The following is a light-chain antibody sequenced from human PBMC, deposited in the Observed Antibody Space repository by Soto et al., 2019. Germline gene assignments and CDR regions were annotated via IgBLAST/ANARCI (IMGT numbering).Light chain of an antibody. CDR2: EVS. Sequence: DIVLTQTPLFLSVTPGQPASISCRSTQSLLHSDGKTYFYWFLQKAGQPPQLLIYEVSNRFSGVSDRLSGSRSGTDFTLKISRVEAEDVGVYYCMQRIEFPWTFGQGTKVEIK. CDR3: MQRIEFPWT. V-gene: IGKV2D-29*01. J-gene: IGKJ1*01. CDR1: QSLLHSDGKTY.